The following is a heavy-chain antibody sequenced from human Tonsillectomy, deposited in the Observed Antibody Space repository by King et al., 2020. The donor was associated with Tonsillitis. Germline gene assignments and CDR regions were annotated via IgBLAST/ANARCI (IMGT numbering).Heavy chain of an antibody. V-gene: IGHV3-23*04. Sequence: VQLVESGGGLVQPGGSLRLSCAASGFTFSSYAGSWVRQAPGKGLEWVSTIRDNGGSTHYADSVKGRFTISRDNSKNTLYLQMNSLRAEDTAVYYCAKDSLGSNFDYWGQGTLVTVSS. CDR1: GFTFSSYA. J-gene: IGHJ4*02. D-gene: IGHD7-27*01. CDR2: IRDNGGST. CDR3: AKDSLGSNFDY.